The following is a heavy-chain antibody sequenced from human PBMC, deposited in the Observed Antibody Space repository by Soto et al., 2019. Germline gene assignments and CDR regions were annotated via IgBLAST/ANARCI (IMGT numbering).Heavy chain of an antibody. J-gene: IGHJ5*01. CDR3: NTYGVGATNSWFDP. CDR2: IKSKSDDGTT. V-gene: IGHV3-15*01. CDR1: GFIFSNVW. Sequence: PGGSLRLSCAVSGFIFSNVWMNWVRQAPGKGLEWVGNIKSKSDDGTTDYAAPVKGRFTISRDDSKNTLYLEMNSLQSEDTALYYCNTYGVGATNSWFDPWGQGTRVTVS. D-gene: IGHD1-26*01.